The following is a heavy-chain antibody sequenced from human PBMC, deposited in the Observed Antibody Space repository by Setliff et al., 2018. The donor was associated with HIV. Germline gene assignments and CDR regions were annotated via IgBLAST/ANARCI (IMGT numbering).Heavy chain of an antibody. CDR3: AKERNPYDYDSSGYSWFDP. J-gene: IGHJ5*02. D-gene: IGHD3-22*01. CDR2: IYTSGST. CDR1: GGYISSGSYY. Sequence: SETLSLTCTVSGGYISSGSYYWSWIRQPAGKGLEWIGHIYTSGSTNYNPSLKSRVTISVDTSKNTLYLQMNSLRAEDTALYYCAKERNPYDYDSSGYSWFDPWGQGTLVTVSS. V-gene: IGHV4-61*09.